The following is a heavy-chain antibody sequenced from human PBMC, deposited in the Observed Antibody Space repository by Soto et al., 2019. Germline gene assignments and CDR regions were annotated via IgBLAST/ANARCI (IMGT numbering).Heavy chain of an antibody. Sequence: SETLSLTCTVSGDSINTYYWSWIRQPPGKGLEWIGHIYRSGTTRYNPSVESRVTISVDTSKNQLSLELSSVTAADTAVYYCARVQMATIYFDYWGQGILVTVSS. J-gene: IGHJ4*02. CDR3: ARVQMATIYFDY. CDR1: GDSINTYY. V-gene: IGHV4-59*01. D-gene: IGHD5-12*01. CDR2: IYRSGTT.